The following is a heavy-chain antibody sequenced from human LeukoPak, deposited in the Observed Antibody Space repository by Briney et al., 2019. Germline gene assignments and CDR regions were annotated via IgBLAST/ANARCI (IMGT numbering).Heavy chain of an antibody. CDR2: ISSSSSTI. Sequence: PGGSLRLSCAASGFTLSSYSMNWVRQAPGKGREWVSYISSSSSTIYYADYVKGRFTISRDNAKNSLYLQMNSLRAEDTAVYYCARDGVVRGVISYYYYYYMDVWGKGTTVTVSS. D-gene: IGHD3-10*01. J-gene: IGHJ6*03. V-gene: IGHV3-48*01. CDR3: ARDGVVRGVISYYYYYYMDV. CDR1: GFTLSSYS.